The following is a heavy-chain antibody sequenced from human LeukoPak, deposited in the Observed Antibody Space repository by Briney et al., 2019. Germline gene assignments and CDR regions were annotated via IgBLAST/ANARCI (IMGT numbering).Heavy chain of an antibody. J-gene: IGHJ3*02. Sequence: GASVKVSCKASGGTFSSYAISWVRQAPGRGLEWMGWISAYNGNTNYAQKLQGRVTMTTDTSTSTAYMELRSLRSDDTAVYYCARPQGDYGGTADSYDAFDIWGQGTMVTVSS. CDR3: ARPQGDYGGTADSYDAFDI. D-gene: IGHD4-23*01. CDR1: GGTFSSYA. CDR2: ISAYNGNT. V-gene: IGHV1-18*01.